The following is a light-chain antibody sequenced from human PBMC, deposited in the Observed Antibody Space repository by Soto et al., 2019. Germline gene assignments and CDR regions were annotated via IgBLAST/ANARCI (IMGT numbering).Light chain of an antibody. Sequence: EIVLTQSPGTLSLSPGERATLSCRATQSVSSNYLAWYQQKPGQAPRLLIYDASSRATDIPDRFSGSGSGTDFTLTISRLEPKDFAVYHCHQYGSSPQNPTFGQGTRLEIK. CDR3: HQYGSSPQNPT. CDR1: QSVSSNY. J-gene: IGKJ5*01. CDR2: DAS. V-gene: IGKV3-20*01.